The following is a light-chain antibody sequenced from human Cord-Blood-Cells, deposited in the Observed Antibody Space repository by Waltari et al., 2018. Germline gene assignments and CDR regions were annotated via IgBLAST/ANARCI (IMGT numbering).Light chain of an antibody. CDR1: HMGSKS. Sequence: SYVLTQPPSVSVAPGKTARITCGGNHMGSKSVPWYQQKPGQAPVLVVYDDSVRPPGIPERFSGSNSGNTATLTVSRVEAGDDADYYCQVWDSSSDHVVFGGGTKLTVL. CDR2: DDS. CDR3: QVWDSSSDHVV. J-gene: IGLJ2*01. V-gene: IGLV3-21*03.